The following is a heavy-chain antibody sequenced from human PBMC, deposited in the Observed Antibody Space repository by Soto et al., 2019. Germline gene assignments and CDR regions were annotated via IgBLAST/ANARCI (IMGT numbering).Heavy chain of an antibody. CDR2: VYNGNT. J-gene: IGHJ4*02. Sequence: SETLSLTCAVSGGSISGYYWTWIRQSPGKGLEYIGYVYNGNTNYNPSLNSRVTISVDTSKNQFSLKLSSVTAADTAVYYCGIISSHGDYPYWGQGTLVTVAS. V-gene: IGHV4-59*08. CDR3: GIISSHGDYPY. CDR1: GGSISGYY. D-gene: IGHD4-17*01.